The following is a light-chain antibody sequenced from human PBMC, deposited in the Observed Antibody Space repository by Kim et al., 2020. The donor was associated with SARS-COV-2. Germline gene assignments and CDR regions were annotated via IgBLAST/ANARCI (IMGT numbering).Light chain of an antibody. Sequence: SVGDRVTITCRASQSISSWLAWYQQKPGKAPKLLIYKASSLESGVPSRFSGSGSGTEFTVTISSLQPDDFATYYCQQYNSYSPRYSFGQGTKLEI. CDR3: QQYNSYSPRYS. CDR1: QSISSW. J-gene: IGKJ2*03. V-gene: IGKV1-5*03. CDR2: KAS.